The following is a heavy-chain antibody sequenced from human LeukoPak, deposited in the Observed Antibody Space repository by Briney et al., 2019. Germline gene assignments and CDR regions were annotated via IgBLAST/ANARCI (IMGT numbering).Heavy chain of an antibody. Sequence: GGSLRLSCAVSGFTFSSYAMSWVRQAPGKGLEWVSAFSGGGGGGTTFYADSVKGRFTISRDNSKSTLFLQMNSLRAEDTALYYCARASDSTGYPQLPFDYWGQGTLVTVSS. D-gene: IGHD3-22*01. V-gene: IGHV3-23*01. CDR1: GFTFSSYA. CDR3: ARASDSTGYPQLPFDY. J-gene: IGHJ4*02. CDR2: FSGGGGGGTT.